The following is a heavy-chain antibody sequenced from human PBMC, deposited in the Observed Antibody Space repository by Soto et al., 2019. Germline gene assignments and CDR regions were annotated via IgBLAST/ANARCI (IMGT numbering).Heavy chain of an antibody. D-gene: IGHD5-18*01. J-gene: IGHJ4*02. V-gene: IGHV3-11*01. CDR2: ISSSGSTI. CDR1: GFTFSDYY. Sequence: SLRLSCAASGFTFSDYYMSWIRQDPWKGLEWVSYISSSGSTIYYADSVKGRFTISRDNAKNSLYLQMNSLRAEDTAVYYCARDGRHTAMVIFYWGQGTLVTGSS. CDR3: ARDGRHTAMVIFY.